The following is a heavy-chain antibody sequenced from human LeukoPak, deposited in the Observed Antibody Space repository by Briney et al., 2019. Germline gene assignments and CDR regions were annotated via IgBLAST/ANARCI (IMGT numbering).Heavy chain of an antibody. V-gene: IGHV1-24*01. D-gene: IGHD1-1*01. CDR1: GYTLTELS. Sequence: ASVKVSCKVSGYTLTELSMHWVRQAPGKGLEWMGGFDPEDGETIYAQKFQGRVTMTEDTSTDTAYMELSSLRSEDTAVYYCAKDYSRGVQLGFDYWGQGTLVTVSS. J-gene: IGHJ4*02. CDR2: FDPEDGET. CDR3: AKDYSRGVQLGFDY.